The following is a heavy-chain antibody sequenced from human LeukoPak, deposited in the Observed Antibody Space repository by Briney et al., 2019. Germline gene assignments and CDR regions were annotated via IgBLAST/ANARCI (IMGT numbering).Heavy chain of an antibody. CDR2: IDPDGSRT. Sequence: GGSLRLSCAASGFRFSAYWLSWVRQRPGKGLDWVASIDPDGSRTHYADSVRGRFSIFRDNAKNSLHLHTNSLSAEDTAVYYCVRLFGGVTTFDYWGQGTLLTVSS. CDR1: GFRFSAYW. V-gene: IGHV3-7*01. CDR3: VRLFGGVTTFDY. J-gene: IGHJ4*02. D-gene: IGHD4-17*01.